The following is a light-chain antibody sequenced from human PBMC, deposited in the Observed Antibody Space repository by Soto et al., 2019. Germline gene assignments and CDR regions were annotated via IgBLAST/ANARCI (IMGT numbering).Light chain of an antibody. CDR1: SSDVGGYNY. V-gene: IGLV2-14*01. CDR3: SSYTSSSTRV. Sequence: QSALTQPASVSGSPGQSITISCTGTSSDVGGYNYVSWYQQHPGKAPKLMIYEVINRPSGVSNRFSGSKSGNTASLTLSWLQAEDEADYYCSSYTSSSTRVFGGGTKRTVL. J-gene: IGLJ3*02. CDR2: EVI.